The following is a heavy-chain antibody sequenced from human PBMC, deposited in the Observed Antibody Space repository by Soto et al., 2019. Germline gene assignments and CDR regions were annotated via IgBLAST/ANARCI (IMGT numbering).Heavy chain of an antibody. CDR2: ISWNSGSI. V-gene: IGHV3-9*01. Sequence: PGGSLRLSCAASGFTFDDYAMHWVRQAPGKGLEWVSGISWNSGSIGYADSVKGRFTISRDNAKNSLYLQMNSLRAEDTALYYCAKDNSYYDSSGYYTYNWFDPWGQGT. D-gene: IGHD3-22*01. J-gene: IGHJ5*02. CDR3: AKDNSYYDSSGYYTYNWFDP. CDR1: GFTFDDYA.